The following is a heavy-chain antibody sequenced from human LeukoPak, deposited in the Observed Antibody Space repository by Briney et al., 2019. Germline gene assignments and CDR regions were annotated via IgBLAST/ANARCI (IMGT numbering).Heavy chain of an antibody. Sequence: PGGSLRLSCAASGLTVSSNYMNWVRQAPGKGLEWVSVIYSGGNTYYADSVKGRFTISRDNAKNSLYLQMNSLRDEDTAVYYCASSGSYRFDYWGQGTLVTVSS. CDR2: IYSGGNT. CDR3: ASSGSYRFDY. J-gene: IGHJ4*02. D-gene: IGHD1-26*01. V-gene: IGHV3-53*01. CDR1: GLTVSSNY.